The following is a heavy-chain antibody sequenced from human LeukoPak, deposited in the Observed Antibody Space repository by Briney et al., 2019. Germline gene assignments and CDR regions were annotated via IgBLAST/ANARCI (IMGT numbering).Heavy chain of an antibody. CDR1: GYTFNGYY. Sequence: GASVKVSCKASGYTFNGYYIHWVRQAPGQGFEWMGWLNPNSGDTRNAQNFQGRVTMTRDTSINTAYMELSRLTSDDTAVYHCARASDYNILTGLNYWGQGTLVTVSS. CDR3: ARASDYNILTGLNY. D-gene: IGHD3-9*01. CDR2: LNPNSGDT. V-gene: IGHV1-2*02. J-gene: IGHJ4*02.